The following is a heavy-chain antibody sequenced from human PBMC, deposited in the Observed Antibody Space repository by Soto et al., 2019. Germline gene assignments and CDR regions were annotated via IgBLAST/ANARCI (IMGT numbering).Heavy chain of an antibody. V-gene: IGHV4-30-2*01. Sequence: SETLSLTCAVSGGSISSGGYSWSWIRQPPGKGLEWIGYIYHSGSTYYNPSLKSRVTISVDKSKNQFSLKLSSVTAADTAVYYCASGLTGGTEGWFDAWGQGTLVTVSS. CDR2: IYHSGST. J-gene: IGHJ5*02. CDR3: ASGLTGGTEGWFDA. CDR1: GGSISSGGYS. D-gene: IGHD1-1*01.